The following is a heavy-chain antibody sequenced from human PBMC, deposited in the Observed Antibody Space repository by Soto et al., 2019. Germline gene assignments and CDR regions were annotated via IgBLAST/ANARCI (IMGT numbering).Heavy chain of an antibody. D-gene: IGHD3-22*01. CDR3: AKDRFYDSSGYYDY. CDR2: ISGSGGST. Sequence: EVQLLESGGGLVQPGGSLRLSCGASGFTFSSYAMSWVRQAPGKGLEWVSAISGSGGSTYYADSVKGRFTISRDNSKNTLYLQMNSLRAEATAVYYCAKDRFYDSSGYYDYWGQGTLVTVSS. CDR1: GFTFSSYA. J-gene: IGHJ4*02. V-gene: IGHV3-23*01.